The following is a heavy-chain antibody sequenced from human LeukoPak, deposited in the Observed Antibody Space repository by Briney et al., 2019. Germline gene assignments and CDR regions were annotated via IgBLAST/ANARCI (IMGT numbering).Heavy chain of an antibody. D-gene: IGHD3-9*01. V-gene: IGHV3-23*01. J-gene: IGHJ5*02. CDR3: AKDPGLFCYDILTGYYSIWFVP. Sequence: PGGSLRLSCAVSGFSFSSYAMGWGRLAPGTGKGWVSAISGCSGSTSYADSANGRLVTSRDNSSNTLYLQMLSLVTAATAVYYCAKDPGLFCYDILTGYYSIWFVPWGQGTLVTASA. CDR2: ISGCSGST. CDR1: GFSFSSYA.